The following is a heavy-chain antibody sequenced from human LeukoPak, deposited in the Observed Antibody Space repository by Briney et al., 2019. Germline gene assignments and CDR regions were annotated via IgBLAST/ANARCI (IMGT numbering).Heavy chain of an antibody. CDR1: GYTFTSYA. D-gene: IGHD5-24*01. V-gene: IGHV1-2*02. Sequence: ASVKVSCKTSGYTFTSYAMHWVRQAPGQGLEWMGWITPSGGTNYPQKFQGRVAITRDTSITTAYMDLSRLTSDDTAVYYCARDRYGDGFAHFDYWGQGALVTVSS. CDR2: ITPSGGT. CDR3: ARDRYGDGFAHFDY. J-gene: IGHJ4*02.